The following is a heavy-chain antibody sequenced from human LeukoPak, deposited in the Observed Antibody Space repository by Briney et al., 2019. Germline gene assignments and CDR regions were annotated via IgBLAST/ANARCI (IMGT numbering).Heavy chain of an antibody. CDR2: ISAYNGNT. Sequence: ASVKVSCKASGYTFTSYGISWVRQAPGQGLEWMGCISAYNGNTNYAQKLQGRVTMTTDTSTSTAYMELRSLRSDDTAVYYCARVEPLTDSSGGFGYWGQGTLVTVSS. J-gene: IGHJ4*02. CDR1: GYTFTSYG. D-gene: IGHD6-25*01. V-gene: IGHV1-18*01. CDR3: ARVEPLTDSSGGFGY.